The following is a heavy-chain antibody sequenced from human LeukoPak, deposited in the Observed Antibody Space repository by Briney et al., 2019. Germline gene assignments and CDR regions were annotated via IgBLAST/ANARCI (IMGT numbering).Heavy chain of an antibody. CDR1: GGSISSSSYY. CDR3: VSGPEYSSSPVNNWFDP. Sequence: PSETLSLTCTVSGGSISSSSYYWGWIRQPPGKGLEWIGSIYYSGSTYYNPSLKSRVTISVDTSKNQFSLKLSSVTAADTAVYYCVSGPEYSSSPVNNWFDPWGQGTLVTVSS. V-gene: IGHV4-39*01. J-gene: IGHJ5*02. D-gene: IGHD6-6*01. CDR2: IYYSGST.